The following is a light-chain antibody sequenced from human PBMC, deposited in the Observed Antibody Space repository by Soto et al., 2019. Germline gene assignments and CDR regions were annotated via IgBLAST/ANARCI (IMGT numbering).Light chain of an antibody. CDR1: SSNIGTNT. CDR2: SSN. V-gene: IGLV1-44*01. Sequence: QSALTQPPSASGTPGQRVTISCSGSSSNIGTNTVNWYQQFPRSAPKLLMYSSNQRPSGVPDRFSFSKSGTSASLAISGLQSEDEADYYCAAWDGSLNVVLFGGGTKLTVL. J-gene: IGLJ3*02. CDR3: AAWDGSLNVVL.